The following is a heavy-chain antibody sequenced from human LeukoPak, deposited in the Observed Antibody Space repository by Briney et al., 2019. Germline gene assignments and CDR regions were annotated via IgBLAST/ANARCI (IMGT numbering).Heavy chain of an antibody. J-gene: IGHJ5*02. CDR2: IFHSGST. CDR3: ARDVVLWFGGERGWFDP. D-gene: IGHD3-10*01. CDR1: GYSISSNNW. V-gene: IGHV4-4*02. Sequence: PSETLSLTCTVSGYSISSNNWWTWVRQSPGKGLEWIGEIFHSGSTNSNPSLMGRVSMSLDKSKNQFPLNLTSVTAADTAIYYCARDVVLWFGGERGWFDPWGQGMLVAVSS.